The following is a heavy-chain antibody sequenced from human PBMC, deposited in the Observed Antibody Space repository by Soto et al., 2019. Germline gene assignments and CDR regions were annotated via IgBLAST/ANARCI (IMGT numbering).Heavy chain of an antibody. CDR3: ARVRGTIFGVVIDFDY. Sequence: ASVKVSCKASGYTFTSYGISWVRQAPGQGLEWMGWISAYNGNTNYAQKLQGRVTMTTDTSTSTAYMELRSLRSDDTAVYYCARVRGTIFGVVIDFDYWGQGTLVTVSS. V-gene: IGHV1-18*04. J-gene: IGHJ4*02. D-gene: IGHD3-3*01. CDR1: GYTFTSYG. CDR2: ISAYNGNT.